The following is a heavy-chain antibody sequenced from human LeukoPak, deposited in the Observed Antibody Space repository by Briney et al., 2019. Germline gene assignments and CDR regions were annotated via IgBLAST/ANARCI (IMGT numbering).Heavy chain of an antibody. D-gene: IGHD3-22*01. J-gene: IGHJ5*02. V-gene: IGHV1-69*05. Sequence: SVKVSCKASGGTFSSYAISWVRQGPGQGLEWMGGIIPIFGTANYAQKFQGRVTITTDESTSTAYMELSSLRSEDTAVYYCARTYYYDSSGYNNNWFDPWGQGTLVTVSS. CDR2: IIPIFGTA. CDR3: ARTYYYDSSGYNNNWFDP. CDR1: GGTFSSYA.